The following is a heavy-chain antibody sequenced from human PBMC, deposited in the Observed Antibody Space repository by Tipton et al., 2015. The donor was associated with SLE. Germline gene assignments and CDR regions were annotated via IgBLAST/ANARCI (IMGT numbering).Heavy chain of an antibody. V-gene: IGHV4-30-2*01. CDR1: GASIGSGGYS. CDR2: IYHSGIT. CDR3: ARGPPFMEWERNWFDP. Sequence: TLSLTCAVSGASIGSGGYSWNWIRQPPGKGLQWIAYIYHSGITNYNPSLQSRVTISVDRSKNQFSLKLSSVTAADTAVYYCARGPPFMEWERNWFDPWGQGTQVTVSS. J-gene: IGHJ5*02. D-gene: IGHD3-3*02.